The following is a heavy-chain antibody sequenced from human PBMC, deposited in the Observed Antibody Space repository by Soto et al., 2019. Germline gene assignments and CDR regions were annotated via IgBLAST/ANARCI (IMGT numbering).Heavy chain of an antibody. Sequence: EVQLVESGGGLVQPGGSRRLSCAASGFTFGNYWMYWVRQAPGKGLVWVSRINSDGSVSSYADSVKGRLTISRDNVKNTLYLQMDSLRVEDTAVYYCARGDCVGGTCYSLAGSFYYYMDVWGKGTTVTVFS. V-gene: IGHV3-74*01. D-gene: IGHD2-15*01. CDR3: ARGDCVGGTCYSLAGSFYYYMDV. CDR1: GFTFGNYW. J-gene: IGHJ6*03. CDR2: INSDGSVS.